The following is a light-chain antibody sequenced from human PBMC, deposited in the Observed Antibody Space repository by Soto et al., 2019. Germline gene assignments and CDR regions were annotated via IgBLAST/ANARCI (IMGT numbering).Light chain of an antibody. CDR1: SSDVGGYNY. V-gene: IGLV2-14*01. Sequence: ALTQPASVSGSPGQSITISCTGTSSDVGGYNYVSWYQQHPGKAPKLMIYEVSNRPSGVSNRFSGSKSGNTASLTISGLQAEDEADYYCSSYTSSSTNYVFGTGTKVTVL. J-gene: IGLJ1*01. CDR3: SSYTSSSTNYV. CDR2: EVS.